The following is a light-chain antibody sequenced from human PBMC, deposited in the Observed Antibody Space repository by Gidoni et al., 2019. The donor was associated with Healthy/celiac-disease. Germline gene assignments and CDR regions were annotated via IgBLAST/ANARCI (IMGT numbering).Light chain of an antibody. J-gene: IGKJ2*01. V-gene: IGKV1-39*01. CDR2: AAS. CDR1: QSISSY. CDR3: QQSYST. Sequence: DIQMTQSPSSLSASVGDRVTITCRASQSISSYLNWYQQKPGKAPKLLIYAASSLQSGVPSRFSGSGSGTDFTLTISSLQPEDFATYYCQQSYSTFXQGTKLEIK.